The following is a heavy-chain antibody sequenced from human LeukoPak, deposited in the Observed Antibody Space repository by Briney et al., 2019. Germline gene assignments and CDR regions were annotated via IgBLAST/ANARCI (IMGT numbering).Heavy chain of an antibody. Sequence: PSETLSLTCTVSGGSVSSENFYWSWIRQPPGKGLEWTGYIYYSGGTNYNPSLKSRVTISVDTSKNQFPLKLTSVTAADTAVYYCARSGYASGTYFDYWGQGTLVTVSS. CDR2: IYYSGGT. CDR3: ARSGYASGTYFDY. CDR1: GGSVSSENFY. V-gene: IGHV4-61*01. J-gene: IGHJ4*02. D-gene: IGHD3-10*01.